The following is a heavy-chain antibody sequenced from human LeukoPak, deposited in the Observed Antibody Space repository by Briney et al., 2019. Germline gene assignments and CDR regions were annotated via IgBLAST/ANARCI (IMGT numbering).Heavy chain of an antibody. CDR3: ARGPNYVWGSYRYFDY. CDR2: IYHTGSI. J-gene: IGHJ4*02. CDR1: GGSISSGDYY. Sequence: SQTLSLTCIVSGGSISSGDYYWSWIRQSPGKGLEWIGYIYHTGSISYNPSLKSRLTISVDTSKNQFSLKLSSVTAADTAVYYCARGPNYVWGSYRYFDYWGQGTLVTVSS. V-gene: IGHV4-30-4*01. D-gene: IGHD3-16*02.